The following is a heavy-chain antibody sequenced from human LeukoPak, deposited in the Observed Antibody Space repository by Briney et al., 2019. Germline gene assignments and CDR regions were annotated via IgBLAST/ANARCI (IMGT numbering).Heavy chain of an antibody. CDR3: AKDHSSYDILTGYPLT. CDR1: GFTFSSYG. CDR2: ISYDGSNK. Sequence: PGGSLRLSCAASGFTFSSYGMHWVRQAPGKGLEWVAVISYDGSNKYYADSVKGRFTISRDNSKNTLYLQMNSLRAEDTAVYYCAKDHSSYDILTGYPLTWGQGTLVTVSS. V-gene: IGHV3-30*18. J-gene: IGHJ5*02. D-gene: IGHD3-9*01.